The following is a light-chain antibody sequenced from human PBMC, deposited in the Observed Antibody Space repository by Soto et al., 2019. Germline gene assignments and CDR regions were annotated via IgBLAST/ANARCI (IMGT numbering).Light chain of an antibody. V-gene: IGKV1-5*03. CDR3: QQYNSYST. Sequence: DIQITQSPSTLSASVGDRVTITCRASQSSSSWLAWYQQKPGKAPKFLIFKASSLESGVPSRFSGSGSGTDFTIIFSSLQPDDFATYNCQQYNSYSTFGGGTKVEIK. J-gene: IGKJ4*01. CDR2: KAS. CDR1: QSSSSW.